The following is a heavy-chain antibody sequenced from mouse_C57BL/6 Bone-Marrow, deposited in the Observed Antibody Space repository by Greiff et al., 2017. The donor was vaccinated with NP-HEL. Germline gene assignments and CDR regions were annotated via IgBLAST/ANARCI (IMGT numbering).Heavy chain of an antibody. V-gene: IGHV7-3*01. CDR1: GFTFTDYY. D-gene: IGHD2-4*01. J-gene: IGHJ4*01. CDR3: ARAIYYDYADDPFYAMDY. CDR2: IRNKASGYTT. Sequence: EVMLVESGGGLVQPGGSLSLSCAASGFTFTDYYMHWVRQPPGKALEWLGFIRNKASGYTTEYSASVKGRFTISRDNSQSILYLQMNALRAEDSATYYCARAIYYDYADDPFYAMDYWGQGTSVTVSS.